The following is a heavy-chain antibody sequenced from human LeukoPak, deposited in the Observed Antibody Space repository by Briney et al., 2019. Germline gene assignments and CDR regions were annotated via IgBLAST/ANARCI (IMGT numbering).Heavy chain of an antibody. CDR1: GGSISSSSYY. J-gene: IGHJ5*02. D-gene: IGHD6-13*01. CDR2: IYYSGST. V-gene: IGHV4-39*01. Sequence: ASETVSLTCTVSGGSISSSSYYWGWIRQPPGKGLEWIGSIYYSGSTYYNPSLKSRVTISVDTSKNQFSLKLSSVTAADTAVYYCARQEIAIAAAGNWFDPWGHGTLVTVSS. CDR3: ARQEIAIAAAGNWFDP.